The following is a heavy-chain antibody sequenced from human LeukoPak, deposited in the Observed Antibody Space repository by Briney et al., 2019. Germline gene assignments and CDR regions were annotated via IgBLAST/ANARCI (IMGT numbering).Heavy chain of an antibody. J-gene: IGHJ5*02. Sequence: SVKVSRKASGGTFSSYAISWVRQAPGQGLEWMGGIIPIFGTVNYAQKFQGRVTITADESTSTAYMELSSLRSEDTAVYYCARSSVTPLQGWFDPWGQGTLVTVSS. CDR3: ARSSVTPLQGWFDP. D-gene: IGHD5-18*01. CDR1: GGTFSSYA. V-gene: IGHV1-69*13. CDR2: IIPIFGTV.